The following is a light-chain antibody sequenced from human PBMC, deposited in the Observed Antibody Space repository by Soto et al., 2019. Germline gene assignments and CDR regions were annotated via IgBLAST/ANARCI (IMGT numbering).Light chain of an antibody. CDR1: QSVLYSSNNKNY. CDR2: RAS. J-gene: IGKJ1*01. V-gene: IGKV4-1*01. Sequence: DIVMTQSPDSLAVSLGERATINCKSSQSVLYSSNNKNYLAWYQQKPGQPPKLLIYRASTRESGVPDRFSGSGSGTDFTLTISSLQAEDVAVYYCQQYYSTLPTFGRGTKVDI. CDR3: QQYYSTLPT.